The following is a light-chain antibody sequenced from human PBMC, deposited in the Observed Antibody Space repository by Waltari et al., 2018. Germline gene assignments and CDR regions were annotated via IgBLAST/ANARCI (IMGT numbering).Light chain of an antibody. J-gene: IGKJ1*01. CDR1: QSLNNW. CDR2: DAS. CDR3: QQYNGNSRT. Sequence: DSQITQSPSTLSSYAGDRGTIPGRASQSLNNWFVWYQQKPGKAPKLLIYDASTLENGVPARFSGSGSGTEFTLTISSLQPDDVATYYCQQYNGNSRTFGQGTKVEIK. V-gene: IGKV1-5*01.